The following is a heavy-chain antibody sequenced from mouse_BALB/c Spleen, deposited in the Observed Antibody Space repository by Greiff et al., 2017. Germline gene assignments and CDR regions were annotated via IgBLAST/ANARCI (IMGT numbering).Heavy chain of an antibody. CDR3: ARADDYDRDWFAY. J-gene: IGHJ3*01. V-gene: IGHV3-6*02. CDR2: ISYDGSN. Sequence: EVKLQESGPGLVKPSQSLSLTCSVTGYSITSGYYWNWIRQFPGNKLEWMGYISYDGSNNYNPSLKNRISITRDTSKNQFFLKLNSVTTEDTATYYCARADDYDRDWFAYWGQGTLVTVSA. D-gene: IGHD2-4*01. CDR1: GYSITSGYY.